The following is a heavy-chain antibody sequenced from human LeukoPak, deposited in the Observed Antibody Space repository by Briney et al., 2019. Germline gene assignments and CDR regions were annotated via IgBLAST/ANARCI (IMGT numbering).Heavy chain of an antibody. J-gene: IGHJ3*02. CDR1: GYTFTSYS. Sequence: ASVKVSCKASGYTFTSYSMHWVRQAPGQGLEWMGCINTNTGNPTYAHGFTGRLVFSLDTSVSTAYLQISSLKAEDTAVYYFAREFPYSSSSDAFDIWGQGTMVT. V-gene: IGHV7-4-1*02. D-gene: IGHD6-13*01. CDR2: INTNTGNP. CDR3: AREFPYSSSSDAFDI.